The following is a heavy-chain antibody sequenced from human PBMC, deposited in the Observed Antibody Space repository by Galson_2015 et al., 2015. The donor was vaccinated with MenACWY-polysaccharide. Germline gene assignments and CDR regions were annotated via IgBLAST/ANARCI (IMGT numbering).Heavy chain of an antibody. CDR2: ISDSNGNT. CDR1: GYSSTTNG. D-gene: IGHD2-8*01. Sequence: AQVPCKASGYSSTTNGNSRGRQAPGQGCEWMGWISDSNGNTNYAQKLQGRVTMTTDTSTSTAYLELRSLRSDYTAVYYCAREESSWSRSPYHYYGMDVWGQGTTVTVSS. CDR3: AREESSWSRSPYHYYGMDV. J-gene: IGHJ6*02. V-gene: IGHV1-18*01.